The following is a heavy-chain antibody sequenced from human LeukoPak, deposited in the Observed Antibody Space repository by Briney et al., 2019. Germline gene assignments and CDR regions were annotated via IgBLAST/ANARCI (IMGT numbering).Heavy chain of an antibody. J-gene: IGHJ3*02. Sequence: ASVTVSCTASGYTFTDYFIHWVRQAPGQGLEWMGWINPKNGGTTMAQTFQGRVTMTRDTSITTAYMDVGRLTSDDTAVYYCARDILTDDAFDIWGQGTMVTVSS. D-gene: IGHD7-27*01. V-gene: IGHV1-2*02. CDR3: ARDILTDDAFDI. CDR2: INPKNGGT. CDR1: GYTFTDYF.